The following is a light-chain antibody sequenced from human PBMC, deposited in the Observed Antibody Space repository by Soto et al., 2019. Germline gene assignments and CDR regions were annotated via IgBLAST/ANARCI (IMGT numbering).Light chain of an antibody. V-gene: IGKV3D-15*01. J-gene: IGKJ5*01. CDR2: GAS. CDR3: QQYNNWSIT. Sequence: EIVLSHSPGTLSLSPCERATLSFSASQSVSTNNLAWYQQRPGQAPRLLIYGASRRATGIPARFSGSGSGTEFTLTISSLQSEDFAVYYCQQYNNWSITFGQGTRLEIK. CDR1: QSVSTNN.